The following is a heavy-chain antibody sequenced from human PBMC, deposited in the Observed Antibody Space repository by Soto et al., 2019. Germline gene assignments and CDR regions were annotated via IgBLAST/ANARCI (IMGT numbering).Heavy chain of an antibody. Sequence: QITLQESGPMLLKPTQTLTLTCTFSGFSLSTSGVGVGWIRQPPGKALEWLALIFWNDDKRYSPSLKSRLSIPRDPPKTRGVFTLTNGAPVNTATYFCAHSSPSSPNYYDSGASSWGFAPWGQGPLVTVSS. CDR3: AHSSPSSPNYYDSGASSWGFAP. V-gene: IGHV2-5*01. CDR2: IFWNDDK. J-gene: IGHJ5*02. D-gene: IGHD3-22*01. CDR1: GFSLSTSGVG.